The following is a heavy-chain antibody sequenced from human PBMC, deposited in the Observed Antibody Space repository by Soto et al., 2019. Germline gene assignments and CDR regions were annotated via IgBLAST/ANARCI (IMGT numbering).Heavy chain of an antibody. V-gene: IGHV4-30-4*01. CDR3: ATMGTPATGLYFFDY. CDR2: ISYSGST. D-gene: IGHD2-15*01. CDR1: GGSISSGHYY. Sequence: QVQLQESGPGLVKPSQTLSLTCTVSGGSISSGHYYWSWIRQPPGKGLEWIGFISYSGSTYYSTSLKSRVTISVDTSKSQFSLNLSFVTAADTAVYYCATMGTPATGLYFFDYWGQGSLVTVSS. J-gene: IGHJ4*02.